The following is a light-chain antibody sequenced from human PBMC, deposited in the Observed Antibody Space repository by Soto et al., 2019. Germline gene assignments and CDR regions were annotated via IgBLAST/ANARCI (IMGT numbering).Light chain of an antibody. CDR3: CSYVGSYTSYV. J-gene: IGLJ1*01. V-gene: IGLV2-11*01. Sequence: QSVLTQSRSVSGSPGQSVTISCTGTSSDVGTYNFVSWYQQHPGKAPKFMIYDVTKRPSGVPDRFSGSKSGNTASLTISGLQAEDEADYYCCSYVGSYTSYVFGTGTKVTVL. CDR2: DVT. CDR1: SSDVGTYNF.